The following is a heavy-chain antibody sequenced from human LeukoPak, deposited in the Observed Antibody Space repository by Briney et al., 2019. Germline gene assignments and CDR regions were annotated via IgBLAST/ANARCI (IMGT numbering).Heavy chain of an antibody. CDR2: IYYSGST. D-gene: IGHD2-21*02. J-gene: IGHJ2*01. CDR1: GDSINTYY. Sequence: PSETLSPTCTVSGDSINTYYWSWIRQPPGKGLEWIGYIYYSGSTNYNPSLKSRVTISADTSKKQFSLKLSSVTAADTAVYYCTRTTAHWYFDLWGRGTLVSVSS. CDR3: TRTTAHWYFDL. V-gene: IGHV4-59*01.